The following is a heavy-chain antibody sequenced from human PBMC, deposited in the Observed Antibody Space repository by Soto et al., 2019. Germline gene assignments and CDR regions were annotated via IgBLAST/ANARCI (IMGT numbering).Heavy chain of an antibody. CDR1: GFTFSSYW. D-gene: IGHD6-19*01. J-gene: IGHJ4*02. Sequence: GGSLRLSCAASGFTFSSYWMHWVRQAPGKGLVWVSRINSDGSSTSYADSVKGRFTISRDNAKNTLYLQMNSLRVEDTAVYYCAREHSSGWTIFDYWGQGTLVTVSS. CDR3: AREHSSGWTIFDY. V-gene: IGHV3-74*01. CDR2: INSDGSST.